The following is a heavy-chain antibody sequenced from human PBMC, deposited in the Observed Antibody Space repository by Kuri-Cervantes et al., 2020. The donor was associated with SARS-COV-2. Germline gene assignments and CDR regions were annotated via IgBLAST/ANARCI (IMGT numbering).Heavy chain of an antibody. Sequence: GESLKISCSASGFTFSTHTIHWVRQAPGKGLQYVSAISSTGRTTYYADSVKGRFTISRDNSRNTLDLQMSSLRAEDTAVYYCVRDSGDTSESEGAYDYWGQGTLVTVSS. CDR3: VRDSGDTSESEGAYDY. J-gene: IGHJ4*02. D-gene: IGHD3-10*01. CDR2: ISSTGRTT. CDR1: GFTFSTHT. V-gene: IGHV3-64D*06.